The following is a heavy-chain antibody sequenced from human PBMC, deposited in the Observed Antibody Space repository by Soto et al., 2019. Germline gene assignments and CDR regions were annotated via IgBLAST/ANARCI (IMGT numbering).Heavy chain of an antibody. V-gene: IGHV3-30*18. CDR3: AKDLDDFWSGYYRRNWFDP. CDR2: ISYDGSNK. CDR1: GFTFSSYG. D-gene: IGHD3-3*01. J-gene: IGHJ5*02. Sequence: GGSLRLSCAASGFTFSSYGMHWVRQAPGKGLEWVAVISYDGSNKYYADSVKGRFTISRDNSKNTLYLQMNSLRAEDTAVYYCAKDLDDFWSGYYRRNWFDPWGQGTLVTVSS.